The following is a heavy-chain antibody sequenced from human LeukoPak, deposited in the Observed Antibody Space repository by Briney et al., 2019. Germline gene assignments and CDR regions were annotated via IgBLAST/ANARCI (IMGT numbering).Heavy chain of an antibody. CDR2: ISSSSSTI. Sequence: GGSLRLSCAASGFTFSSYGMHWVRQAPGKGLEWVSYISSSSSTIYSADSVKGRFTISRDNARNSLFLQMNSLRAEDTAVYYCARDPNWNYGFDYWGQGTLVTVSS. CDR3: ARDPNWNYGFDY. J-gene: IGHJ4*02. D-gene: IGHD1-7*01. V-gene: IGHV3-48*01. CDR1: GFTFSSYG.